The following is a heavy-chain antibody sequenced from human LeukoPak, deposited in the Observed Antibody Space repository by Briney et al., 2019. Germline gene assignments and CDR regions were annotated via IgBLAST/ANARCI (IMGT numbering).Heavy chain of an antibody. Sequence: GGSLRLSCAASGFTVSSNYMSWVRQAPGKGLEWVSVLHSGGSTYYADSVKGRFTISRDTSQNTLHLQMNSLRVEDTAVYYCARDVKTISAMDVWGQGTTVTVSS. CDR1: GFTVSSNY. CDR2: LHSGGST. V-gene: IGHV3-66*01. J-gene: IGHJ6*02. CDR3: ARDVKTISAMDV. D-gene: IGHD6-25*01.